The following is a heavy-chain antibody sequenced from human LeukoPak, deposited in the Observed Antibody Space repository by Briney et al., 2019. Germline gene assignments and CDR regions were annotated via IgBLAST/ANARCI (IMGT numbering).Heavy chain of an antibody. CDR1: GFTFSSYA. Sequence: GGSLRLSYAASGFTFSSYAMHWVRQAPGKGLEWVAVISYDGSNKYYADSVKGRFTISRDNSKNTLYLQMNSLRAEDTAVYYCARDYFRAVAGTGVIDYWGQGTLVPVSS. CDR3: ARDYFRAVAGTGVIDY. J-gene: IGHJ4*02. V-gene: IGHV3-30-3*01. CDR2: ISYDGSNK. D-gene: IGHD6-19*01.